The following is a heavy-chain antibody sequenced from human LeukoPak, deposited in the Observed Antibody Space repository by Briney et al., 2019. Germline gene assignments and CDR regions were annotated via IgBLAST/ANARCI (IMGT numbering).Heavy chain of an antibody. CDR2: IYYSGST. J-gene: IGHJ4*02. CDR3: ARSAQYGYFDY. D-gene: IGHD2-2*01. Sequence: SETLSLTCTVSVGSISSGGYYWSWIRQHPGKGLEWIGYIYYSGSTYYNPSLKSRVTISVDTSKNQFSLKLSSVTAADTAVYYCARSAQYGYFDYWGQGTLVTVSS. V-gene: IGHV4-31*03. CDR1: VGSISSGGYY.